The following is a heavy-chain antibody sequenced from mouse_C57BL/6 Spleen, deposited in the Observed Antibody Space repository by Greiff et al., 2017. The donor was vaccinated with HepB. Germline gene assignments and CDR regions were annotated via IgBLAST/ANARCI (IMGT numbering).Heavy chain of an antibody. V-gene: IGHV14-4*01. Sequence: EVKLQQSGAELVRPGASVKLSCTASGFNIKDDYMHWVKQRPEQGLEWIGWIDPENGDTEYASKFQGKATITADTSSNTAYLQLSSLTSEDTAVYYCTTFYYGSSYGGGQGTLVTVSA. J-gene: IGHJ3*01. CDR3: TTFYYGSSYG. D-gene: IGHD1-1*01. CDR1: GFNIKDDY. CDR2: IDPENGDT.